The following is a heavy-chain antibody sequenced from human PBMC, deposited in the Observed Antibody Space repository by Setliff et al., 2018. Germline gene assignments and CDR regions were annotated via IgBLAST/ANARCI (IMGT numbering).Heavy chain of an antibody. CDR3: AREGVDTRSSTDYRYYMDV. CDR2: IDPSGDYT. D-gene: IGHD5-18*01. Sequence: ASVKVSCKASGYTFTGYAINWVRQAPGQELEWMGIIDPSGDYTNYAQKFQGRVTMTKDTSTTTVYMELSSLRSEDTAVYYCAREGVDTRSSTDYRYYMDVWGKGTTVTVAS. J-gene: IGHJ6*03. V-gene: IGHV1-46*01. CDR1: GYTFTGYA.